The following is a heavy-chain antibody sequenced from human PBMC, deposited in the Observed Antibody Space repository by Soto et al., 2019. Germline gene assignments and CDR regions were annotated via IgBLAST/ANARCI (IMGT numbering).Heavy chain of an antibody. V-gene: IGHV3-74*01. D-gene: IGHD1-26*01. CDR2: INSDGSDI. CDR3: AKDGDTRSWSLDY. J-gene: IGHJ4*02. CDR1: GFPFSNAW. Sequence: HPGGSLRLSCASSGFPFSNAWMYWVRQAPGKGLMWVSRINSDGSDISYADSVKGRFTISRDNAKNTLYLQMNSLTVGDTAVYYCAKDGDTRSWSLDYWGQGTLVTVSS.